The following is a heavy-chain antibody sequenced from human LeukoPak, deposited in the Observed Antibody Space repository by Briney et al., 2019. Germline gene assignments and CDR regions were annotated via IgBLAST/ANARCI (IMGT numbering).Heavy chain of an antibody. J-gene: IGHJ4*02. V-gene: IGHV3-49*04. Sequence: GGSLRLSCTVSVFTFSDYAVNWVRQAPGRGVEGVAFFRSKAYGRTTEYAASVKGRFTFSRDYCKSIAYLQMHTLNTEDTAVSYCTRDGGFLYYLDYWGQGALVTVSS. CDR3: TRDGGFLYYLDY. CDR1: VFTFSDYA. D-gene: IGHD2-15*01. CDR2: FRSKAYGRTT.